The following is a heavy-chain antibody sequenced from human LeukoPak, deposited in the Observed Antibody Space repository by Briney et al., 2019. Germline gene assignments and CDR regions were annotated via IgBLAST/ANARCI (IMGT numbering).Heavy chain of an antibody. CDR3: ARGANYGDYGLDAFDI. D-gene: IGHD4-17*01. CDR1: GDFISTYY. V-gene: IGHV4-59*01. CDR2: IYNSGST. J-gene: IGHJ3*02. Sequence: SETLSLTCTVSGDFISTYYWSWIRQPPGKGLEWIAYIYNSGSTNNPSLKSRVTISADTSNNQFSLNLSSATAADTAIYYCARGANYGDYGLDAFDIWGQGTMVTVSS.